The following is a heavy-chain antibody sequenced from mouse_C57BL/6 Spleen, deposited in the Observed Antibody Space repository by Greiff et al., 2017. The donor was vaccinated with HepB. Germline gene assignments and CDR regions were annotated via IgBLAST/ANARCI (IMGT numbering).Heavy chain of an antibody. V-gene: IGHV1-19*01. CDR3: ARIHYGSFYYFDY. D-gene: IGHD1-1*01. Sequence: VQLQQSGPVLVKPGASVKMSCKASGYTFTDYYMNWVKQSHGKSLEWIGVINPYNGGTSYNQKFKGKATLTVDKSSSTAYMELNSLTSEDSAVYYCARIHYGSFYYFDYWGQGTTLTVSS. CDR2: INPYNGGT. CDR1: GYTFTDYY. J-gene: IGHJ2*01.